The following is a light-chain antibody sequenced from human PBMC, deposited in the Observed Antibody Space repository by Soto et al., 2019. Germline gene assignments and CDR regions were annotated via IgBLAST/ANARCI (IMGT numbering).Light chain of an antibody. V-gene: IGKV3-20*01. CDR2: GAS. CDR1: QSVSSSY. Sequence: EIVLTQSPGTLSLSPGERATLSCRASQSVSSSYLAWYQQKPGQTPKLLTYGASNRATGIPDTFSGSGSGTDFTLTISRLEPADFAVYYCQQFGNSPYTFGQGTKLEIK. J-gene: IGKJ2*01. CDR3: QQFGNSPYT.